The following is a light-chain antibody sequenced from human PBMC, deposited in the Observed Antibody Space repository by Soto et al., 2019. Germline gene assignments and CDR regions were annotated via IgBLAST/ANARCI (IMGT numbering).Light chain of an antibody. CDR3: QQYNTSPLT. V-gene: IGKV1-5*01. Sequence: DIQMTQSPSTLSASIGDTVTITCRANQSISSWLAWDQQKPGKAPKLLISEGSSLESGVTSRFSGTGSGTEFTLTISCLQPNELATHYCQQYNTSPLTFGGGTKVEIK. CDR2: EGS. CDR1: QSISSW. J-gene: IGKJ4*01.